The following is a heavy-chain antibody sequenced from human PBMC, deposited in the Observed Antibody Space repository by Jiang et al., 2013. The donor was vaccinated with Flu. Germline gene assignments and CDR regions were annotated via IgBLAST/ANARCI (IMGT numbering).Heavy chain of an antibody. Sequence: GLVKPSETLSLTCTVSDDSITTHYWNWIRQPPGKGLEWIGYIYHTGSTKYTPSLKGRVTISVDTSKKQFSLKMRSVTAADTAVYYCARQEYSSGWFWGHFDFWGQGVLVTVSS. J-gene: IGHJ4*02. CDR3: ARQEYSSGWFWGHFDF. CDR2: IYHTGST. D-gene: IGHD6-19*01. CDR1: DDSITTHY. V-gene: IGHV4-59*08.